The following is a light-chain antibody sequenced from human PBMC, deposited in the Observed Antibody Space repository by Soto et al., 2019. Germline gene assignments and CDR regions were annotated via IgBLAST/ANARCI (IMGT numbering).Light chain of an antibody. V-gene: IGLV2-8*01. Sequence: QSVLTQPPSASGSPGQSVAISCTGSSSDVGSSNYVSWYQQHPGKAPKLMIYEVSDRPSGVPDRFSGSKSGNTASLTVSGLHPEDEADYYCSSYAGTHIVFGTGTKLTVL. CDR2: EVS. CDR3: SSYAGTHIV. CDR1: SSDVGSSNY. J-gene: IGLJ1*01.